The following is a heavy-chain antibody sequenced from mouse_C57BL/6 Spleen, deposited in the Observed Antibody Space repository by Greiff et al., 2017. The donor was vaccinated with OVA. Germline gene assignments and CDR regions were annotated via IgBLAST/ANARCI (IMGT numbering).Heavy chain of an antibody. J-gene: IGHJ4*01. D-gene: IGHD1-1*01. CDR3: ARDRNYYGSSFYYYAMDY. CDR2: IYPGDGDT. Sequence: VHLVESGPELVKPGASVKISCKASGYAFSSSWMNWVKQRPGKGLEWIGRIYPGDGDTNYNGKFKGKATLTADKSSSTAYMQLSSLTSEDSAVYFYARDRNYYGSSFYYYAMDYWGQGTSVTVSS. CDR1: GYAFSSSW. V-gene: IGHV1-82*01.